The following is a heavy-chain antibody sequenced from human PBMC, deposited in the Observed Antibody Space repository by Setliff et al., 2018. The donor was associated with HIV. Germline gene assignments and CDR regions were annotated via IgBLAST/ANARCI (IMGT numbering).Heavy chain of an antibody. D-gene: IGHD6-13*01. CDR2: IYYSGNT. V-gene: IGHV4-39*07. J-gene: IGHJ1*01. CDR3: ARVPTSSWYVTTQRTKEYFYH. Sequence: SETLSLTCTVSGGSIKSSSYYWGWIRQPPGKGLEWIGSIYYSGNTYYNPSLKSRVTISEDTSRNQFSLRLTSVTAADTAIYYGARVPTSSWYVTTQRTKEYFYHWGQGTLVTVSS. CDR1: GGSIKSSSYY.